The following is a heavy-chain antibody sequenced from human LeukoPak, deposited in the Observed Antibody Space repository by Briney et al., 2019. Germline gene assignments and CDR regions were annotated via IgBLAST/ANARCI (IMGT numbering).Heavy chain of an antibody. Sequence: GGSLGLSCAASGFTFSSYAMHWVRQAPGKGLEWVAVISYDGSNKYYADSVKGRFTISRDNSKNTLYLQMNSLKTEDTAVYYCTTDNDILTGQYMDVWGKGTTVTISS. CDR1: GFTFSSYA. CDR3: TTDNDILTGQYMDV. D-gene: IGHD3-9*01. J-gene: IGHJ6*03. V-gene: IGHV3-30*04. CDR2: ISYDGSNK.